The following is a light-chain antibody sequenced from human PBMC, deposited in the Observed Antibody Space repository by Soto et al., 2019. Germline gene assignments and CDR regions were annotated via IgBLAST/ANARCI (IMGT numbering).Light chain of an antibody. CDR1: QGIRNY. CDR3: QKYNSAPQT. V-gene: IGKV1-27*01. J-gene: IGKJ1*01. Sequence: DIQMTQSPSSLSASVGDRVTITCRASQGIRNYLAWYQQKPGKVPKLLIYGASTLQSGVPSRFSGSGSGTDFTLTISSLQPEDVATYYCQKYNSAPQTFGQGTKVDIK. CDR2: GAS.